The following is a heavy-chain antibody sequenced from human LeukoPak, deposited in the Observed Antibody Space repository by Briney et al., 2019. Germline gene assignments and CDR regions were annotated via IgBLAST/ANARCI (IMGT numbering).Heavy chain of an antibody. CDR1: VFTFSSYA. CDR2: ISGSGGST. Sequence: GGSLRLSCAASVFTFSSYAMSWVRQAPGKGLERVSAISGSGGSTYDAASVKGRFTISRDNSKNTLYLHMNSLGAEDTAVYYCAAPGSIVVVPAAKTFDPWGQGTLVTVSS. D-gene: IGHD2-2*01. CDR3: AAPGSIVVVPAAKTFDP. V-gene: IGHV3-23*01. J-gene: IGHJ5*02.